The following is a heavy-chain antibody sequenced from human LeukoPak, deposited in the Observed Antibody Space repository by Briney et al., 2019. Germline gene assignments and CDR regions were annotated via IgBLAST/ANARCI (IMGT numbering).Heavy chain of an antibody. CDR1: GGSISSYH. Sequence: KPSETLSLTCTVSGGSISSYHWSWIRQPPGKGLEWIGYIYYSGSTNYNPSLKSRVTISVDTSKNQFSLKLSSVTAADTAVYYCARSYGSGSYYNRINYFDYWGQGTLVTVSS. D-gene: IGHD3-10*01. CDR3: ARSYGSGSYYNRINYFDY. V-gene: IGHV4-59*01. CDR2: IYYSGST. J-gene: IGHJ4*02.